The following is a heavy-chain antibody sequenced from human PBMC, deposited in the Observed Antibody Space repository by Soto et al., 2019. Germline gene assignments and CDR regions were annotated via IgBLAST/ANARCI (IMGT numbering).Heavy chain of an antibody. CDR2: IYSGGST. CDR1: GFTVSSNY. Sequence: PGGSLRLSCAASGFTVSSNYMSWVRQAPGKGLEWVSVIYSGGSTYYADSVKGRFTISRDNSKHTLYLQMNRLSAEDPAVSYCARANSYDASGGQDAFDIWGQGTMVTVSS. V-gene: IGHV3-53*01. J-gene: IGHJ3*02. D-gene: IGHD2-15*01. CDR3: ARANSYDASGGQDAFDI.